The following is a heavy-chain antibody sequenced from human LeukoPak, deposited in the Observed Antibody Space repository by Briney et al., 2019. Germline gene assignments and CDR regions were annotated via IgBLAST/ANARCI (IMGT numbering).Heavy chain of an antibody. CDR1: GFSVSSKY. J-gene: IGHJ6*02. CDR3: ARGRAGGSTTYDMDV. D-gene: IGHD1-26*01. V-gene: IGHV3-66*01. Sequence: GGSLRLSCAASGFSVSSKYMTWVRKAPGKGREWVSGLYSGGTTYYADSVKGRFSISRDNSKNTLDLQMNSLRVEDTGLYYCARGRAGGSTTYDMDVWGQGTTVTVS. CDR2: LYSGGTT.